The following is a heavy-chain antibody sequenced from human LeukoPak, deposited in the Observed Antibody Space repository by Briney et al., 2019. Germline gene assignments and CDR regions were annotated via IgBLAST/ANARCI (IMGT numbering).Heavy chain of an antibody. CDR2: INHSGST. Sequence: PSVTLSLSFAVYGGSFSGYYWSWIRQPPGKGLEWIGEINHSGSTNYNPSLKSRVTISVDTSKNQFSLKLSSVTAADTAVYYCARGNRHWGQGTLVTVSS. V-gene: IGHV4-34*01. CDR1: GGSFSGYY. J-gene: IGHJ1*01. CDR3: ARGNRH.